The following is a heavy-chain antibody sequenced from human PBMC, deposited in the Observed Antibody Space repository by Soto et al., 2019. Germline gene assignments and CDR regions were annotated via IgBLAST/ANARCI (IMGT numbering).Heavy chain of an antibody. Sequence: ASVKVSCKTSGNTLTSFYIHWVRQAPGQGLEWVGRLSPTTGGTNYAQHFQGRVTVTWDMSTFTAYMELSSLIYEDTAVYYCARPPGYVSDWYYFDTWGQGTQVRFSS. CDR3: ARPPGYVSDWYYFDT. D-gene: IGHD3-9*01. J-gene: IGHJ4*02. V-gene: IGHV1-2*02. CDR2: LSPTTGGT. CDR1: GNTLTSFY.